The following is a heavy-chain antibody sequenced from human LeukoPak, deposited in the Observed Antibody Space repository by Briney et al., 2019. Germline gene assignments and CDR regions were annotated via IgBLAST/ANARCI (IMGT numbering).Heavy chain of an antibody. Sequence: GGSLRLSCATSGFTFNDYWMNWVRQAPGKGLEWVANIKQDGSDKYYVDSVKGRFTISRDNAKNSLYLQMNSLRAEDTAVYYCASGQKLGFWGQGTLVTVSS. D-gene: IGHD6-13*01. V-gene: IGHV3-7*01. CDR1: GFTFNDYW. CDR3: ASGQKLGF. CDR2: IKQDGSDK. J-gene: IGHJ4*02.